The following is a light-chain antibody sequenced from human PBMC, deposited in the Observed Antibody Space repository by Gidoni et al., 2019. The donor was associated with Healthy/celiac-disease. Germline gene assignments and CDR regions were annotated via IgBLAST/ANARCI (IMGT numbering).Light chain of an antibody. CDR3: QQYNNWPYT. CDR2: GAS. Sequence: EIVMTQSPATLSVSPGERATLSCRASQRVSSNLAWYQQKPGQAPRLLIYGASTRATGIPARFSGSGSGTEFTLTISSLQSEDFAVYYCQQYNNWPYTFXXXTKXEIK. J-gene: IGKJ2*01. CDR1: QRVSSN. V-gene: IGKV3-15*01.